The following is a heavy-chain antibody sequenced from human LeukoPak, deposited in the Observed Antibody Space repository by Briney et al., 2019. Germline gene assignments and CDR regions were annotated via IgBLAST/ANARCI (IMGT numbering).Heavy chain of an antibody. CDR2: MNPNSGNT. CDR1: GYTFTSYD. Sequence: ASVKVSCKASGYTFTSYDINWVRQATGQGLEWMGWMNPNSGNTGYAQKFQGRVTITRNTSISTAYMELSSLRSEDTAVYYCARSKYGSSSGEFDYWGQGTLVTVSS. J-gene: IGHJ4*02. D-gene: IGHD6-6*01. V-gene: IGHV1-8*03. CDR3: ARSKYGSSSGEFDY.